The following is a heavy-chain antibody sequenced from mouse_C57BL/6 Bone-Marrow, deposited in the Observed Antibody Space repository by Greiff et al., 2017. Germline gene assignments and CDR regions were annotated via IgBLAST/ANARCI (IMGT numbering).Heavy chain of an antibody. J-gene: IGHJ2*01. CDR3: TLIYYGYDEGYYFDY. Sequence: DVMLVESGGGLVQPGGSMKLSCVASGFTFSNYWMNWVRQSPEKGLEWVAQIRLKSDNYATHYAESVKGRFTISRDDSKSSVYLQMNNLRAEDTGIYYCTLIYYGYDEGYYFDYWGQGTTLTVSS. CDR1: GFTFSNYW. CDR2: IRLKSDNYAT. D-gene: IGHD2-2*01. V-gene: IGHV6-3*01.